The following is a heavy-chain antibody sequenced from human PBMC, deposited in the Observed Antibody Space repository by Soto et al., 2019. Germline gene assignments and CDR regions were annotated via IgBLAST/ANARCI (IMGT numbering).Heavy chain of an antibody. CDR3: ARGGELLRGEYYFDY. CDR1: GGTFSSYA. D-gene: IGHD1-26*01. Sequence: GASVKVSCKASGGTFSSYAISWVRQAPGQGLEWMGGIIPIFGTANYAQKFQGRVTITADESTSTAYMELSSLRSEDTAVYYCARGGELLRGEYYFDYWGQGTLVTVS. V-gene: IGHV1-69*13. J-gene: IGHJ4*02. CDR2: IIPIFGTA.